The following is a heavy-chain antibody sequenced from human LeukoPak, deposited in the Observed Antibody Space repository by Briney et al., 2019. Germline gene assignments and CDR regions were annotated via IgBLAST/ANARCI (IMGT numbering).Heavy chain of an antibody. V-gene: IGHV3-38-3*01. CDR2: ISGGST. CDR1: GFTVSSNE. Sequence: GGSLRLSCAASGFTVSSNEMSWVRQAPGKGLEWVSSISGGSTYYADSRKGRFTISRDNSKNTLHLQMNSLRAEDTAVYYCARDLLSGSFHFDYWGQGTLVTVSS. J-gene: IGHJ4*02. CDR3: ARDLLSGSFHFDY. D-gene: IGHD3-22*01.